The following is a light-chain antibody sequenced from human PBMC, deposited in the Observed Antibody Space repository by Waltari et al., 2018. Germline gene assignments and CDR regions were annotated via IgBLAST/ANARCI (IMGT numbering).Light chain of an antibody. CDR1: SSDVGGYNY. CDR3: CSYAGSSTVV. Sequence: QSALTQPASVSGSPGQSITISCTGTSSDVGGYNYVSWYQQHPGKAPKLMIYDVSKRPSGGSNRSSGSKSGNTASLTISGLQAEDEADYYCCSYAGSSTVVFGGGTKLTVL. V-gene: IGLV2-23*02. J-gene: IGLJ2*01. CDR2: DVS.